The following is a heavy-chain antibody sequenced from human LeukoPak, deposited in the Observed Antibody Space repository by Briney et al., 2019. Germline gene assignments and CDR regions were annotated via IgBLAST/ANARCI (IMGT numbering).Heavy chain of an antibody. CDR1: GGSISSYY. Sequence: SETLSLTCTVSGGSISSYYWSWIRQPPGKGLEWIGYIYYSGSTNYNPSLKSRVTISVDTSKNQFSLKLSSVTAADTAVYYCARHDYSNYVRYYYYMDVWGKGTTDTVSS. J-gene: IGHJ6*03. CDR3: ARHDYSNYVRYYYYMDV. CDR2: IYYSGST. D-gene: IGHD4-11*01. V-gene: IGHV4-59*01.